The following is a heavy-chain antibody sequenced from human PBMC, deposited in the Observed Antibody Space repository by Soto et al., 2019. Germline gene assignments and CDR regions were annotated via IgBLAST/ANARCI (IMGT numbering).Heavy chain of an antibody. CDR1: GFTYSTYT. CDR3: TRLRVSSTDFPYNYGTYFYS. Sequence: QVQLVESGGGVVQPGRSLRLSCAASGFTYSTYTMHWVRQAPGKGLEWVAVISYDGNNKFYADSVKGRFTISRDSTQQTLYLPINTLKPDRTAMSYCTRLRVSSTDFPYNYGTYFYSWGPVALFTVSS. CDR2: ISYDGNNK. D-gene: IGHD5-12*01. J-gene: IGHJ4*02. V-gene: IGHV3-30-3*01.